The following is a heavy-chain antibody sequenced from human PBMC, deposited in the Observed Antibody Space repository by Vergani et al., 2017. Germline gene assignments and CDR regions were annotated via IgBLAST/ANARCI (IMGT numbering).Heavy chain of an antibody. CDR1: GGSISSGSYY. J-gene: IGHJ5*02. CDR3: ARGRIAAPSMNWFDP. D-gene: IGHD6-6*01. CDR2: IYTSGST. Sequence: QVQLQESGPGLVKPSQTLSLTCTVSGGSISSGSYYWSWIRQPAGKGLEWIGRIYTSGSTNYNPSLKSRVTISVDTSKNQFSLKLSSVTAADTAVYYCARGRIAAPSMNWFDPWSQGTLVTVSS. V-gene: IGHV4-61*02.